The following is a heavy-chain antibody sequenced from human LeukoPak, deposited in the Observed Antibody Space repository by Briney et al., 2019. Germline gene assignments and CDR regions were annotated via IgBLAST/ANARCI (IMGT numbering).Heavy chain of an antibody. CDR3: AGGIVGATYFDY. Sequence: GGSLRLSCAASGFTFSSYWMHWVRQAPGKGLEWVAFIRYDGSNKYYADSVKGRFTISRDNSKNTLYLQMNSLRAEDTAVYYCAGGIVGATYFDYWGQGTLVTVSS. D-gene: IGHD1-26*01. J-gene: IGHJ4*02. CDR1: GFTFSSYW. V-gene: IGHV3-30*02. CDR2: IRYDGSNK.